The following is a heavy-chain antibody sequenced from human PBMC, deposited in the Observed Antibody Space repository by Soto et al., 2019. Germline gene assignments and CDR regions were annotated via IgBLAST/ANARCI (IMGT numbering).Heavy chain of an antibody. CDR3: ASDSTDYDILTGSTDDAFDI. D-gene: IGHD3-9*01. CDR1: GGTFSSYA. J-gene: IGHJ3*02. Sequence: GASVKVSCKASGGTFSSYAISWVRQAPGQGLEWMGGIIPIFGTANYAQKFQGRVTITADESTSTAYMELSSLRSEDTAVYYCASDSTDYDILTGSTDDAFDIWGQGTMVTVSS. V-gene: IGHV1-69*13. CDR2: IIPIFGTA.